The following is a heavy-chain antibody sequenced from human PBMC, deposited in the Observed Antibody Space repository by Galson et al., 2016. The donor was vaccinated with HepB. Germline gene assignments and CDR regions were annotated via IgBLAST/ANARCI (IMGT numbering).Heavy chain of an antibody. CDR2: INPNSGGT. CDR1: GYTFTGYY. CDR3: ARPYCTDGICYMGGFDS. Sequence: SVKVSCKASGYTFTGYYMHWVRQAPGQGLEWMGWINPNSGGTNYAQKFQGRVTMTRDTSIRTVFMELSRLRSDDTAVYYCARPYCTDGICYMGGFDSWGQGTLVTVSS. J-gene: IGHJ4*02. D-gene: IGHD2-8*01. V-gene: IGHV1-2*02.